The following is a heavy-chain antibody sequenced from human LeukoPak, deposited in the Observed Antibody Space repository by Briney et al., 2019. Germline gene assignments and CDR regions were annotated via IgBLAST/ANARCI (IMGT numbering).Heavy chain of an antibody. CDR1: GGSISSYY. D-gene: IGHD3-3*01. J-gene: IGHJ4*02. V-gene: IGHV4-59*01. CDR2: IYYSGST. Sequence: SETLSLTCTVSGGSISSYYWSWIRQPPGKGLEWIGYIYYSGSTNYNPSLKSRVTISVDTSKNQFSLKLSSVTAADTAVYYCARGGELRLAHFGYWGQGTLVTVSS. CDR3: ARGGELRLAHFGY.